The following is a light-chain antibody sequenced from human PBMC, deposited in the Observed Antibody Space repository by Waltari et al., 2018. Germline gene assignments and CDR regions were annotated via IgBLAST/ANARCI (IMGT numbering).Light chain of an antibody. CDR2: GAS. CDR3: QQYDGSVLT. J-gene: IGKJ4*01. V-gene: IGKV3-20*01. CDR1: QTINTNF. Sequence: IVLTQSPDTLSLYTGQRATLSCRASQTINTNFLVWYQQKPGQAPRLIIHGASSRATAFPDRFSGSGSGTDFTLTISSLKPEDSAVYYCQQYDGSVLTFGGGTKVEI.